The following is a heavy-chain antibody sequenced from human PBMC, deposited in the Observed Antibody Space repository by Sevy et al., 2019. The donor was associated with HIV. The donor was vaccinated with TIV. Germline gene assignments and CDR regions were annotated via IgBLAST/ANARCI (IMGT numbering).Heavy chain of an antibody. CDR1: GYTFTDYF. J-gene: IGHJ3*02. D-gene: IGHD3-22*01. CDR2: INPNSGGT. Sequence: ASVKVSCKASGYTFTDYFMHWVRQAPGQGLEWMGWINPNSGGTNYAQRFRGRVSMTRDTSISTAYMELSRLRSDDTAVYYCASLSGYYYDSSRYYNTDAFDIWGQGTMVTVSS. V-gene: IGHV1-2*02. CDR3: ASLSGYYYDSSRYYNTDAFDI.